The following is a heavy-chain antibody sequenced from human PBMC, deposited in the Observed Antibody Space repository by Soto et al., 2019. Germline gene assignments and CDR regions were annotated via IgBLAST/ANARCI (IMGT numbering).Heavy chain of an antibody. CDR1: GGSISSGGYY. D-gene: IGHD3-9*01. V-gene: IGHV4-31*03. J-gene: IGHJ3*02. CDR3: ARGIFWAPEGDFDI. Sequence: TLSLTCTVSGGSISSGGYYWSWIRQHPGKGLEWIGYIYYSGSTYYNPSLKSRVTISVDTSKNQFSLKLSSVTAADTAVYYCARGIFWAPEGDFDIWGQGTMVTVSS. CDR2: IYYSGST.